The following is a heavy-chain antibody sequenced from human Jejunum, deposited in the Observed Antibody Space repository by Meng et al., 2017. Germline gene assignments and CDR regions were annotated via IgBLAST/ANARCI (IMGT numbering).Heavy chain of an antibody. V-gene: IGHV4-59*01. CDR2: IYNSGNT. J-gene: IGHJ4*02. Sequence: PETLSLTCTVSGGSISSYYWSWIRQPPGKGLEWIGYIYNSGNTKYNPSLLRRVTISVDTSKNQLSLNLSSVTAADTAVYSCARVYSSGWYYFDYWGQGTLVTVSS. CDR1: GGSISSYY. CDR3: ARVYSSGWYYFDY. D-gene: IGHD6-19*01.